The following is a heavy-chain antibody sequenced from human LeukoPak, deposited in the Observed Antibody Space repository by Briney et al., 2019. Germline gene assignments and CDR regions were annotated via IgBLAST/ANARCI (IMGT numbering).Heavy chain of an antibody. V-gene: IGHV3-33*06. CDR2: IWYDGSNK. D-gene: IGHD3-22*01. J-gene: IGHJ4*02. Sequence: AGGSLRLSCAASGFTFSSYGMHWVRQAPGKGLEWVAVIWYDGSNKYYADSVKGRFTISRDNSKNTLYLRMNSLRAEDTAVYYCAKDYYYDSSGPDYWGQGTLVTVSS. CDR3: AKDYYYDSSGPDY. CDR1: GFTFSSYG.